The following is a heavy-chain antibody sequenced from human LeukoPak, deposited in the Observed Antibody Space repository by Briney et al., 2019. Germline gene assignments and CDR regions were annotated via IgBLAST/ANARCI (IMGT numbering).Heavy chain of an antibody. V-gene: IGHV3-15*01. CDR2: IKSKTDGGTT. CDR1: GFTFSNAW. J-gene: IGHJ4*02. CDR3: TTDPGLSSSFDY. Sequence: GGSLRLSCAASGFTFSNAWMSWVRQAPGKGLEWVGRIKSKTDGGTTDYAAPVKGRFTISRDDSKNTLYLQMNSLKTEDTAVYYRTTDPGLSSSFDYWGQGTLVTVSS. D-gene: IGHD3-16*02.